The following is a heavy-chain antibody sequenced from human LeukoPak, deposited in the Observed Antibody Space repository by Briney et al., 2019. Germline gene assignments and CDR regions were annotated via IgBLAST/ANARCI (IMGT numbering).Heavy chain of an antibody. Sequence: SGPTLLNPSQTLSLTCAISGDSGSTNSASLHWITQSPSRGLEWLGRTYYRSKWYNEYALSVKSRLTINPDTSKNQVSLQLNSVTPEDTAVYYCARGNSGWPDYFDHWGQGTLVTVSS. CDR3: ARGNSGWPDYFDH. J-gene: IGHJ4*02. D-gene: IGHD6-19*01. V-gene: IGHV6-1*01. CDR2: TYYRSKWYN. CDR1: GDSGSTNSAS.